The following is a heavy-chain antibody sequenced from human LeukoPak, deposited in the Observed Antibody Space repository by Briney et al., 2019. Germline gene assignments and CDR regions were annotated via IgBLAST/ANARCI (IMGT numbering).Heavy chain of an antibody. CDR1: GFTFSSYE. J-gene: IGHJ6*04. V-gene: IGHV3-48*03. CDR2: ISSSGSTI. D-gene: IGHD3-16*01. CDR3: ATSEALRADV. Sequence: GGSLRLSCAASGFTFSSYEMNWVRQAPGKGLEWVSYISSSGSTIYYADSVKGRFTISRDNAKNSLYLQMNSLRAEDTAVYYCATSEALRADVWGIGTTVTISS.